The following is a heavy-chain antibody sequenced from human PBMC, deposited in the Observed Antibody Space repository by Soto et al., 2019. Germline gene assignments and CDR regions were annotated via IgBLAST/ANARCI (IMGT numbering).Heavy chain of an antibody. J-gene: IGHJ4*02. Sequence: DVELLESGGGLVQPGGSLRLSCAASGFTFSNYEMNWVRQAPGKGLEWLAYISTSGSPIYYADSVKGRFTISRDDANYRLYLKMNILIAVDTAVYDCARESLRFLEWSFDYWGQGTLVTVSS. CDR3: ARESLRFLEWSFDY. CDR1: GFTFSNYE. D-gene: IGHD3-3*01. V-gene: IGHV3-48*03. CDR2: ISTSGSPI.